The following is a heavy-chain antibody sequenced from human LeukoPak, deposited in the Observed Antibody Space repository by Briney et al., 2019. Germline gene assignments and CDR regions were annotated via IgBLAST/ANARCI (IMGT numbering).Heavy chain of an antibody. CDR3: ARDSDYSGNGNGDWFDP. J-gene: IGHJ5*02. D-gene: IGHD4-11*01. V-gene: IGHV1-18*04. Sequence: GSVRVSCTASGFRFSSFGVSWVRQAPGQGLEWMGWISTYFGVTHYAEKFEDRVTMTIDTSTTTAYMELRSLRYDDTAVYYCARDSDYSGNGNGDWFDPWGQGTVVTVSS. CDR1: GFRFSSFG. CDR2: ISTYFGVT.